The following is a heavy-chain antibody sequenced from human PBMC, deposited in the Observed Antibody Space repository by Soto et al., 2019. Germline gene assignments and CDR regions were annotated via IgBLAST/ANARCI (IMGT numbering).Heavy chain of an antibody. D-gene: IGHD3-3*01. Sequence: QVQLVESGGGVVQPGRSLRLSCAASGFTFSSYAMHWVRQAPGKGLEWVAVISYDGSNKYYADSVKGRFTISRDNSKNTLYLQMNSRRAEDTAVYYCARAYEFWSGPLSDFDYWGQGTLVTVSS. V-gene: IGHV3-30-3*01. J-gene: IGHJ4*02. CDR2: ISYDGSNK. CDR3: ARAYEFWSGPLSDFDY. CDR1: GFTFSSYA.